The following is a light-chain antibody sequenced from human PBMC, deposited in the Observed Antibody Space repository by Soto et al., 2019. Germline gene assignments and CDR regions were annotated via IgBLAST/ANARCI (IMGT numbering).Light chain of an antibody. V-gene: IGKV1-27*01. CDR1: QGIYNY. J-gene: IGKJ4*01. CDR3: QKYDSAPLT. Sequence: DIQLTQSPSSVSASVGDRVTITCRASQGIYNYVAWYQQKPGEVPELLIYAASTLQSGVPSRFSGSGSGTDFTLTISSLQPEDVATYYCQKYDSAPLTFGGGTKVDI. CDR2: AAS.